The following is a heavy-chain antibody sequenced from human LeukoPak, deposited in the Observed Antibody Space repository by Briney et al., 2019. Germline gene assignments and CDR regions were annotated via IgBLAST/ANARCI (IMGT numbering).Heavy chain of an antibody. J-gene: IGHJ4*02. V-gene: IGHV1-18*04. CDR1: GYTFTSFG. D-gene: IGHD2-15*01. Sequence: GASVKVSCNPSGYTFTSFGISWVRQAPGQGLEWMGWIGAYNGDTNYAQKFQGRVTLTTDTSPSTAYMDLRSLRSDDTAVYYCTRDHCRGDNCPSFDYWGQGTLVTVSS. CDR2: IGAYNGDT. CDR3: TRDHCRGDNCPSFDY.